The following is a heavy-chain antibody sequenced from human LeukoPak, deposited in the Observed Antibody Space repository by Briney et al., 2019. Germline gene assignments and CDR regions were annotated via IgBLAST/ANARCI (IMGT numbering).Heavy chain of an antibody. CDR2: ISSGSSSI. CDR1: GFTFSSCS. D-gene: IGHD6-6*01. CDR3: ARDRDSSSSYYGMDA. J-gene: IGHJ6*02. V-gene: IGHV3-48*02. Sequence: GGSLRLSCAASGFTFSSCSMNWVRQAPGKGLEWVSYISSGSSSIYYADSVKGRFTISRDNAENSLYLQMNSLRDEDTAVYYCARDRDSSSSYYGMDAWGQGTTVTVSS.